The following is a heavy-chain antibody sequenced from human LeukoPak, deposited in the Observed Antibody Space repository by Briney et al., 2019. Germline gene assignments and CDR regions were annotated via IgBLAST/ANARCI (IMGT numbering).Heavy chain of an antibody. D-gene: IGHD2-21*01. Sequence: GGSLRLSCAASGFTVSSSYINWVRQAPGKGLEWISVTYSGGTTYYSESVKDRFIVSRDNSKNTLYLQMSSLTGEDTAVYYCAKAPYCGGDCFLRPLFFDPWGQGTLVTVSS. CDR3: AKAPYCGGDCFLRPLFFDP. J-gene: IGHJ5*02. CDR1: GFTVSSSY. CDR2: TYSGGTT. V-gene: IGHV3-66*01.